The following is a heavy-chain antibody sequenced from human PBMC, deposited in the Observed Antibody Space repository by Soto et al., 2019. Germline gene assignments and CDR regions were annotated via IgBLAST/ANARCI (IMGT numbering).Heavy chain of an antibody. V-gene: IGHV4-34*01. Sequence: SETLSLTCAVYGGSFSGYYWSWIRQPPGKGLDWIGEINHSGSTNYNPSLKSRVTISVDTSKNQFSLKLSSVTAADTAVYYCARHRYYYGSGSLYYYYGMDVWGQGTTVTVSS. D-gene: IGHD3-10*01. CDR2: INHSGST. J-gene: IGHJ6*02. CDR3: ARHRYYYGSGSLYYYYGMDV. CDR1: GGSFSGYY.